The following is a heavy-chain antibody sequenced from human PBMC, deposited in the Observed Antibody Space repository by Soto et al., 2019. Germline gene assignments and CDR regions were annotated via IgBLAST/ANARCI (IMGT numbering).Heavy chain of an antibody. CDR1: RYTFNTYF. CDR3: ARDTGNSFDY. CDR2: ISPHNGNT. Sequence: HVQLVQSGGELKKPGASVKVSCNTSRYTFNTYFITWVRQAPGQGLEWMGWISPHNGNTNYAEKFQGRVTMTADTITKTAYMELRNLRIDDTAVYYCARDTGNSFDYWGQGTPVTVSS. J-gene: IGHJ4*02. V-gene: IGHV1-18*01.